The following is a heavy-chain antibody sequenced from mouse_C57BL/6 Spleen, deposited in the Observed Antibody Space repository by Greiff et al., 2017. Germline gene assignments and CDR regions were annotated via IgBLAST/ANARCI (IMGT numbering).Heavy chain of an antibody. Sequence: EVKLVESEGGLVQPGSSMKLSCTASGFTFSDYYMAWVRQVPEKGLEWVANINYDGSSTYYLDSLKSRFIISRDNAKNILYLQMSSLKSEDTATYYSARFAPLANGSIPYYAMDYWGQGTSVTVSS. CDR1: GFTFSDYY. V-gene: IGHV5-16*01. J-gene: IGHJ4*01. CDR2: INYDGSST. CDR3: ARFAPLANGSIPYYAMDY. D-gene: IGHD1-1*01.